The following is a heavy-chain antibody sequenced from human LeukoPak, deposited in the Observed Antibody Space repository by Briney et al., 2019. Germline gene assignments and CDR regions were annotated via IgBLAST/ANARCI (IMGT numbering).Heavy chain of an antibody. D-gene: IGHD2-15*01. V-gene: IGHV3-23*01. Sequence: GGSLRLSCAASGFSFSSYGMTWVRQAPGKGLEWVSSISGSGGEIHYADSVKGRFTISRDNSKNTLYLQMNSLRAEDTAVYYCAKSQPSCSGGSCYSGLDPWGQGTLVTVSS. J-gene: IGHJ5*02. CDR1: GFSFSSYG. CDR3: AKSQPSCSGGSCYSGLDP. CDR2: ISGSGGEI.